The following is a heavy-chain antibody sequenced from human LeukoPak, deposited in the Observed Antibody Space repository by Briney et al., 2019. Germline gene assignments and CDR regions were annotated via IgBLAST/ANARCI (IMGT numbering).Heavy chain of an antibody. V-gene: IGHV3-33*06. D-gene: IGHD5-12*01. CDR2: IYSDGVNK. CDR1: GCTLSSSG. Sequence: GGSLRLSCVASGCTLSSSGMHWVRQAPGKGLEWVGVIYSDGVNKYFIDSVKGRFTISRDNSKNTVFLQMNSLRVDDTAVYYCGKDFKSGYFDSWGQGTLVTVSS. J-gene: IGHJ4*02. CDR3: GKDFKSGYFDS.